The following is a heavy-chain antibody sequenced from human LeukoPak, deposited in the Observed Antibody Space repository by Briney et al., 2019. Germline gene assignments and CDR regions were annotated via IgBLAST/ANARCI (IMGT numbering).Heavy chain of an antibody. Sequence: ASVKVSCKASGYTFTSYGISWVRQAPGQGLEWMGWISAYNGNTNYAQKFQGRVTITADESTSTAYMELSSLRSEDTAVYYCARGTRRVSPHMDVWGQGTTVTVSS. CDR1: GYTFTSYG. J-gene: IGHJ6*02. V-gene: IGHV1-18*01. CDR3: ARGTRRVSPHMDV. CDR2: ISAYNGNT. D-gene: IGHD6-13*01.